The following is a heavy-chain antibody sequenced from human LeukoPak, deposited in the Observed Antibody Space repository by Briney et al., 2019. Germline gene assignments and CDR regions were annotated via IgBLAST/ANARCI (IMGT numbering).Heavy chain of an antibody. Sequence: PGGSLRLSCAASGFTFSSYWMHWARQAPGKGLVWVSRINSYGSSTSYADSVKGRFTISRDNAKNTLYLQMNSLRAEDTAVYYCARDLSPYYYDSSGYWWGQGTLVTVSS. J-gene: IGHJ4*02. CDR1: GFTFSSYW. D-gene: IGHD3-22*01. V-gene: IGHV3-74*01. CDR3: ARDLSPYYYDSSGYW. CDR2: INSYGSST.